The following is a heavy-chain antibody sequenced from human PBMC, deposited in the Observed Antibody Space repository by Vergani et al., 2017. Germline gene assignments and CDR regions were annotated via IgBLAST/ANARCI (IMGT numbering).Heavy chain of an antibody. Sequence: QVQLQQWGAGLLKPSETLSLTCAVYGGSISSYYWSWIRQPAGKGLEWIGRIYTSGSTNYNPSLKSRVTMSVDTSKNQFSLKLSSVTAADTAVYYCARVALDPIYCGGDCYNTWGFDYWGQGTLVTVSS. J-gene: IGHJ4*02. CDR3: ARVALDPIYCGGDCYNTWGFDY. V-gene: IGHV4-59*10. CDR1: GGSISSYY. CDR2: IYTSGST. D-gene: IGHD2-21*02.